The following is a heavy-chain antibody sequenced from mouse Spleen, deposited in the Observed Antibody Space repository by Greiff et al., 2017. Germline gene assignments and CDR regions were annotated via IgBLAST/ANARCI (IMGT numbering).Heavy chain of an antibody. V-gene: IGHV1-39*01. D-gene: IGHD1-1*01. CDR2: INPNYGTT. J-gene: IGHJ2*01. CDR3: ARGRDYYGSRYYFDY. Sequence: EVKLVESGPELVKPGASVKISCKASGYSFTDYNMNWVKQSNGKSLEWIGVINPNYGTTSYNQKFKGKATLTVDQSSSTAYMQLNSLTSEDSAVYYCARGRDYYGSRYYFDYWGQGTTLTVSS. CDR1: GYSFTDYN.